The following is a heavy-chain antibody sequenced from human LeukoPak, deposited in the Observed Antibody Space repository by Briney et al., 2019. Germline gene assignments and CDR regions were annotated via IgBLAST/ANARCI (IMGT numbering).Heavy chain of an antibody. CDR1: GFTFSNAW. J-gene: IGHJ4*02. V-gene: IGHV3-15*01. Sequence: GGSLRLSCAASGFTFSNAWMSWVRQAPGKGLERVGRIKSKTDGGTTDYAAPVKGRFTISRDDSKNTLYLQMNSLKTEDTAVYYCTTLIYDYVWGSSDDYWGQGTLVTVSS. CDR3: TTLIYDYVWGSSDDY. CDR2: IKSKTDGGTT. D-gene: IGHD3-16*01.